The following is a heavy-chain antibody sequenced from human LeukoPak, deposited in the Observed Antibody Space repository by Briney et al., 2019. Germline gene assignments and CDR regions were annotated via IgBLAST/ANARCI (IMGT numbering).Heavy chain of an antibody. CDR2: ISAYNGNT. Sequence: GASVKVSCNASGYTFTSYGISWVRQAPGQGLEWMGWISAYNGNTNYAQKLQGRVTMTTDTSTSTAYMELRSLRSDDTAVYYCARSPEYSSSWTYYYYYYMDVWGKGTTVTVSS. D-gene: IGHD6-13*01. J-gene: IGHJ6*03. CDR3: ARSPEYSSSWTYYYYYYMDV. CDR1: GYTFTSYG. V-gene: IGHV1-18*01.